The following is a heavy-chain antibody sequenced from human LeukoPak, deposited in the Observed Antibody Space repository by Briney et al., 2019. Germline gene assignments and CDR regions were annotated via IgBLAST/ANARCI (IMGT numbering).Heavy chain of an antibody. CDR2: IYYSGST. CDR3: ARGGYYGSGNDFRFDP. CDR1: GGSSSSYY. J-gene: IGHJ5*02. V-gene: IGHV4-59*01. D-gene: IGHD3-10*01. Sequence: SETLSLTCTVSGGSSSSYYWSWIRQPPGKGLEWIGYIYYSGSTNYNPSLKSRVTISLDTSKNQFSLKLSSVTAADTAVYYCARGGYYGSGNDFRFDPWGQGTLVTVSS.